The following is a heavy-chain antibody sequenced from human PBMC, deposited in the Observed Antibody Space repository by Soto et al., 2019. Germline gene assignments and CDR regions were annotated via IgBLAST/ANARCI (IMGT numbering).Heavy chain of an antibody. CDR3: ARDLDGSGSYYTDY. CDR1: GYIFITYG. Sequence: GASVKVSCKASGYIFITYGISWVRQAPGQGLEWMGRIGTYNGNTNYAQNLQGRVTMTTDTSTSTAYMELRSLRSDDTAVYYCARDLDGSGSYYTDYWGPGTLVTVSS. D-gene: IGHD3-10*01. J-gene: IGHJ4*02. CDR2: IGTYNGNT. V-gene: IGHV1-18*01.